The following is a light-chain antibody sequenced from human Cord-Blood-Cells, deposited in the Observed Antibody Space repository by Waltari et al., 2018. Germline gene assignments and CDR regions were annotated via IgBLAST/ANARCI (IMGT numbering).Light chain of an antibody. J-gene: IGLJ1*01. Sequence: QSALTQPPSASGSPGQSVTISCTGTSSDVGGYNYVSWYQQHPGKAPKRKIYEVSKRPSGVPDRFSGSKSVNTASLTVSGLQAEDEADYYCSSYAGSNNVFGTGTKVTVL. CDR1: SSDVGGYNY. V-gene: IGLV2-8*01. CDR3: SSYAGSNNV. CDR2: EVS.